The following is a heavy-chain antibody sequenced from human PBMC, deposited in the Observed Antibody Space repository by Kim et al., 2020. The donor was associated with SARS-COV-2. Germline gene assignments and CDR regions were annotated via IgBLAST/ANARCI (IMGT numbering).Heavy chain of an antibody. CDR3: AGGFGSSLDY. CDR2: INHSGST. J-gene: IGHJ4*02. CDR1: GGSFSGYY. D-gene: IGHD6-6*01. V-gene: IGHV4-34*01. Sequence: SETLSLTCAVYGGSFSGYYWSWIRQPQGKGLEWIGEINHSGSTNYNPSLKSRVTISVDTSKNQFSLKLSSVTAADTAVYYCAGGFGSSLDYWGQGTLVTVSS.